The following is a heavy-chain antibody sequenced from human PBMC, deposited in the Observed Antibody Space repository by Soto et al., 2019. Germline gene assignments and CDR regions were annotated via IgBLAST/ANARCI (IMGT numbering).Heavy chain of an antibody. J-gene: IGHJ6*02. Sequence: PSETLSLTCTVSGGSIISYYWSWIRQPPGKGLEWIGYIYYSGSTNYNPSLKSRVTISVDTSKNQFSLKLSSVTAADTAVYYCARGGYSYGLGYYYYYYGMDVWGQGTTVTVSS. V-gene: IGHV4-59*01. CDR2: IYYSGST. CDR1: GGSIISYY. CDR3: ARGGYSYGLGYYYYYYGMDV. D-gene: IGHD5-18*01.